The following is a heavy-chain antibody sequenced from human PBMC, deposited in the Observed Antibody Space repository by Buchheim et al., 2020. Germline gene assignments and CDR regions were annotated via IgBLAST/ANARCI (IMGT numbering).Heavy chain of an antibody. D-gene: IGHD4-17*01. J-gene: IGHJ6*02. V-gene: IGHV1-69*02. CDR1: GGTFSSYT. Sequence: QVQLVQSGAEVKKPGSSVKVSCKASGGTFSSYTISWVRQAPGQGLEWMGRIIPILGIANYAQKFQGRVTITADKSTSTAYMELSSLRSEDTAVYYCARKENFYGDPNYYYYGMDVWGQGT. CDR3: ARKENFYGDPNYYYYGMDV. CDR2: IIPILGIA.